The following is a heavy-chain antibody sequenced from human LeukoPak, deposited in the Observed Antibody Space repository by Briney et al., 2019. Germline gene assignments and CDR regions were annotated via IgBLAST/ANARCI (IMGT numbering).Heavy chain of an antibody. D-gene: IGHD6-13*01. Sequence: GGSLRLSCAASGFTFDDYGMRWVRQAPGKGREGVSGINWNGGSTGYADSVKGRFTISRDNAKNSLYLQMNSLRAEDTALYYYARVDSSSWYEGGYFDYWGQGTLVTVSS. CDR3: ARVDSSSWYEGGYFDY. J-gene: IGHJ4*02. CDR1: GFTFDDYG. CDR2: INWNGGST. V-gene: IGHV3-20*04.